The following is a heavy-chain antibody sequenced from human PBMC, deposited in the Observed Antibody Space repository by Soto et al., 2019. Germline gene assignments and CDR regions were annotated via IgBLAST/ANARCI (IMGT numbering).Heavy chain of an antibody. CDR2: IYYSGST. D-gene: IGHD4-4*01. J-gene: IGHJ4*02. Sequence: SETLSLTCTVSGGSISSYYWSWIRQPPGKGLEWIGYIYYSGSTNYNPSLKSRVTISVDTSKNQFSLKLSSVTAADTAVYYCARLAVTTTEECFDYWGQGTLVTVSS. V-gene: IGHV4-59*08. CDR1: GGSISSYY. CDR3: ARLAVTTTEECFDY.